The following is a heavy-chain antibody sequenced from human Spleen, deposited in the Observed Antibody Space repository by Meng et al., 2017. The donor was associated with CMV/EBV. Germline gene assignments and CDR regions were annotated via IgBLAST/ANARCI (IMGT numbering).Heavy chain of an antibody. CDR1: GFTFSTYA. D-gene: IGHD2-2*02. CDR2: ISGRGVTT. CDR3: AKVSCSSTSCYKGAFDI. Sequence: GESLKISCAASGFTFSTYAMTWVRQAPGKGLEWVSLISGRGVTTYYADSVKGRFTISRDNSKNMLYLQMNSLRAEDTAVYYCAKVSCSSTSCYKGAFDIWGQGTMVTVSS. J-gene: IGHJ3*02. V-gene: IGHV3-23*01.